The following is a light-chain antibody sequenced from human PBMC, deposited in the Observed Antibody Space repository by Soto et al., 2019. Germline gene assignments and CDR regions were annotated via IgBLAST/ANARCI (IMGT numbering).Light chain of an antibody. Sequence: DIQMTQSPSTLCASVGDRVTITFRASQSISNWLAWYQQKPGKAPKLLIYDASTLESGVPSRFSGSGSGTEFTLTISSLQPDDFATYYCQQYNSYSRFGQGTRLEI. CDR2: DAS. CDR1: QSISNW. J-gene: IGKJ5*01. V-gene: IGKV1-5*01. CDR3: QQYNSYSR.